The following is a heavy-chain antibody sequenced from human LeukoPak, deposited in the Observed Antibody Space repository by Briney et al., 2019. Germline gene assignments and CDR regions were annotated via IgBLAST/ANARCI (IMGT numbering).Heavy chain of an antibody. V-gene: IGHV1-8*01. J-gene: IGHJ5*02. D-gene: IGHD5-12*01. CDR2: MNPNSGNT. CDR3: AKAGIVATMNADWFDP. Sequence: ASVKVSCQASGYTFTICVSCWVRQATGQELEWMGWMNPNSGNTGYAQKFQGRVTMTRDTSISTAYMELSSLRSEDTAVYYCAKAGIVATMNADWFDPWGQGTLVTVSS. CDR1: GYTFTICV.